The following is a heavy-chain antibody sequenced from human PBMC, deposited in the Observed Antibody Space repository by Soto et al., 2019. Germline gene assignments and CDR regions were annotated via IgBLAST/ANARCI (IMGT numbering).Heavy chain of an antibody. CDR3: ARSIVVVTAADY. V-gene: IGHV1-3*01. J-gene: IGHJ4*02. CDR2: INAGNGNT. D-gene: IGHD2-21*02. CDR1: GYTFTSYA. Sequence: QVQLVQSGAEVKKPGASVKVSCKASGYTFTSYAMHWVRQAPGQRLEWMGWINAGNGNTKYSQKFRGRVTITRETSASTAYMARSSLRSEDTAVYYCARSIVVVTAADYWGQGTLVTVSS.